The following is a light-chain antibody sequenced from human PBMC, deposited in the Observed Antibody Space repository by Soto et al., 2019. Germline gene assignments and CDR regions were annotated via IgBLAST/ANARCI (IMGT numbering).Light chain of an antibody. V-gene: IGLV3-1*01. Sequence: SYELTQPPSVSVSPGQTASVSCSGNKLGDKYVSWYQQRPGQSPVVVIYQDNKRPSGIPERFSGSNSGNTATLTIIGTQAMDEADYYCQAWDSSTYVVFGGGTKLTVL. CDR1: KLGDKY. CDR3: QAWDSSTYVV. J-gene: IGLJ2*01. CDR2: QDN.